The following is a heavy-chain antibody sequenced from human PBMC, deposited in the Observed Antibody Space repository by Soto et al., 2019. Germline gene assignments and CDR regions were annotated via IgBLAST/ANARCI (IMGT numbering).Heavy chain of an antibody. V-gene: IGHV3-48*02. CDR3: ARDESLWDYGSGRPIDY. D-gene: IGHD3-10*01. CDR2: ISSSSSTI. Sequence: PGGSLRLSCAAPGFTFSSYSMNWVRQAPGEGLEWVSYISSSSSTIYYADSVKGRFTISRDNAKNSLYLQMNSLRDEDTAVYYCARDESLWDYGSGRPIDYWGQGTLVTVSS. CDR1: GFTFSSYS. J-gene: IGHJ4*02.